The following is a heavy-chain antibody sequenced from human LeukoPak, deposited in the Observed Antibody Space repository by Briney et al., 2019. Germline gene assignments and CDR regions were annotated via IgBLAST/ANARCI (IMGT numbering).Heavy chain of an antibody. V-gene: IGHV3-21*01. CDR3: TRQPGIAAAGRFDY. D-gene: IGHD6-13*01. J-gene: IGHJ4*02. Sequence: GGSLRLSCAASGFTVSSNYMSWVRQAPGKGLEWVSSISSSSTYIYYADSVKGRFTISRDNAKNSLYLQMNSLRAEDTAVYYCTRQPGIAAAGRFDYWGQGTLVTVSS. CDR2: ISSSSTYI. CDR1: GFTVSSNY.